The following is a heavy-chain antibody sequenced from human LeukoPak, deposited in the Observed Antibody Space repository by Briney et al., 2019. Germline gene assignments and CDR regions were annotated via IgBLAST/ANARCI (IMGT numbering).Heavy chain of an antibody. CDR2: IYYSGGT. Sequence: SETLSLTCTVSGGSISSSSYYWGWIRQPPGKGLEWIGSIYYSGGTYYNPSLKSRVTISVDTSKNQFSLKLSSVTAADTAVYYCARRRREKVVGATMYAFDIWGQGTMVTVSS. V-gene: IGHV4-39*01. CDR3: ARRRREKVVGATMYAFDI. J-gene: IGHJ3*02. D-gene: IGHD1-26*01. CDR1: GGSISSSSYY.